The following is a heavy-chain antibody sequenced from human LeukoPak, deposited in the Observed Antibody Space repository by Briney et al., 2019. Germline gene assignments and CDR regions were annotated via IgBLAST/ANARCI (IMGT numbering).Heavy chain of an antibody. CDR1: GYTFTSYD. Sequence: ASVKVSCKASGYTFTSYDINWVRQATGQGLEWMGWMNPNSGNTGYAQKFQGRVTITRNTSISTAYMELRSLRSDDTAVYYCARMLGVVAYYFDYWGQGTLVTVSS. CDR3: ARMLGVVAYYFDY. D-gene: IGHD5-12*01. CDR2: MNPNSGNT. J-gene: IGHJ4*02. V-gene: IGHV1-8*03.